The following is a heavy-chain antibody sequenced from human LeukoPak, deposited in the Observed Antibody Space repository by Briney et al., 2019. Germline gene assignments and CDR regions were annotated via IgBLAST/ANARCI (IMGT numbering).Heavy chain of an antibody. D-gene: IGHD3-16*02. V-gene: IGHV1-18*01. Sequence: ASVKVSCKASGYTFTSYGISWVRPAPGQGLGWMGWISAYVGNTNYAQKLQGRVTMTTDTSTSTAYMELRSLRSDDTAVYYCAREGHYDYVWGSYRYIYSDYWGQGTLVAVSS. CDR3: AREGHYDYVWGSYRYIYSDY. CDR1: GYTFTSYG. J-gene: IGHJ4*02. CDR2: ISAYVGNT.